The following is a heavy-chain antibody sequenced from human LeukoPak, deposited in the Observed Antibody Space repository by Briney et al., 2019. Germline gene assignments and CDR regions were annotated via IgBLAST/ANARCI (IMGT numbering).Heavy chain of an antibody. CDR1: AYTFTDYY. V-gene: IGHV1-2*02. D-gene: IGHD6-19*01. Sequence: ASVKVSCKASAYTFTDYYMHWVRQAPGQGLEWMGWINPNSGGTNYAQKFQGRVTMTRDTSISTAYMELSRLRSDDTAVYYCARGLEAVAGTSYWGQGTLVTVSS. J-gene: IGHJ4*02. CDR2: INPNSGGT. CDR3: ARGLEAVAGTSY.